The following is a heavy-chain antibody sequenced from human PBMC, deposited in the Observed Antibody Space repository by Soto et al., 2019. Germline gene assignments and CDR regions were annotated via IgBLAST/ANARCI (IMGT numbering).Heavy chain of an antibody. J-gene: IGHJ6*02. D-gene: IGHD6-19*01. CDR3: ARDRVDYSSFHYGMDV. CDR1: GYTFTGYY. Sequence: ASVKVSCKASGYTFTGYYIHWVRQAPGQGLEWMGWINPNSGGTNYPPNFRDRVTMTTDTSINTAYMELSRPTSDDTAVYYCARDRVDYSSFHYGMDVQGQGTTFTVSS. CDR2: INPNSGGT. V-gene: IGHV1-2*02.